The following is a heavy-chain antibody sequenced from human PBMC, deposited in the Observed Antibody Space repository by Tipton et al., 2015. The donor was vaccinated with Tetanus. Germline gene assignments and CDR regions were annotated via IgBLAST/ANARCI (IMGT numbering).Heavy chain of an antibody. D-gene: IGHD6-25*01. V-gene: IGHV3-21*01. Sequence: GSLRLSCAVSGFIFSSYTMNWVRQAPGKGLEWVSSISSTSTYIYYADSLKGRFTISRDNAKNSLYLQMDSLRADDTAVYYCASGSALDYWGQGTLVTVSS. CDR2: ISSTSTYI. J-gene: IGHJ4*02. CDR3: ASGSALDY. CDR1: GFIFSSYT.